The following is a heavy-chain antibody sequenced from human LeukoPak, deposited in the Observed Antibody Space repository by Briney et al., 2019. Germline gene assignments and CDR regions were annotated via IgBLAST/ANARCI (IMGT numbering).Heavy chain of an antibody. V-gene: IGHV1-2*02. Sequence: GASVKVSCKASGYTFIGYYMHWVRQAPGQGVEWMGWINPNSGGTNYAQTFQRRVTLSVDTSKNQFSLKLRSVTAADTAVYYCARIVTVTPNSQTLYYYYYYMDVRGKGTTVTISS. CDR3: ARIVTVTPNSQTLYYYYYYMDV. CDR1: GYTFIGYY. J-gene: IGHJ6*03. D-gene: IGHD4-17*01. CDR2: INPNSGGT.